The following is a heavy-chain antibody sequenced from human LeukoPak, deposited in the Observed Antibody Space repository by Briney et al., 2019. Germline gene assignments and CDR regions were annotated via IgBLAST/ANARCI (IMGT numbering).Heavy chain of an antibody. V-gene: IGHV3-23*01. CDR3: AKIPRLEYSSRGGDY. J-gene: IGHJ4*02. Sequence: GGSLRLSCAASGFTFSSYAMSWVRQAPGKGLEWVSAISGSGGSTYYADSVKGRFTISRDNSKNTLYLQMNSLRAEDTAVYYCAKIPRLEYSSRGGDYWGQGTLVTVSS. D-gene: IGHD6-6*01. CDR1: GFTFSSYA. CDR2: ISGSGGST.